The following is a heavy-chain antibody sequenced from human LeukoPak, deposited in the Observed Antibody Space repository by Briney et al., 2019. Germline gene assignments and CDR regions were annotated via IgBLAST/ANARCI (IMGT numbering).Heavy chain of an antibody. CDR1: GLTFSNAW. CDR2: IKSKTDGETT. J-gene: IGHJ3*02. Sequence: GGSLTLSCVASGLTFSNAWMSWVRQAPGRGLEWVGRIKSKTDGETTDYAAPVKGRFTISRDDSKNTLYLQMNRLNIGDTAVYYCITDPGAWAPIWGQGTMVTVSS. D-gene: IGHD1-26*01. V-gene: IGHV3-15*01. CDR3: ITDPGAWAPI.